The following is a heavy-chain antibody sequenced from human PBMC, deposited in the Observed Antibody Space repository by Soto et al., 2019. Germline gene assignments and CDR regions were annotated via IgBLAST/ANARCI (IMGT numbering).Heavy chain of an antibody. CDR3: AKRDGGYFDH. J-gene: IGHJ4*02. V-gene: IGHV3-23*05. Sequence: EVQLLESGGGLVQPGGSLRLSCIASGFSFSNYAMIWVRQAPGKGPEWVSSIEISGRATYYADAVKGRFTISRDDSKNALYLQMHSPRGEDTPVYFCAKRDGGYFDHWGQGRLVTVSS. CDR2: IEISGRAT. CDR1: GFSFSNYA. D-gene: IGHD3-16*01.